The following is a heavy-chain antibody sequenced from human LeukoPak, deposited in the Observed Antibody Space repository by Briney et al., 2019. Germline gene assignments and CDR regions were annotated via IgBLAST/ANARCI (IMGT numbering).Heavy chain of an antibody. CDR1: GGSISDHY. CDR2: MYVSGTT. D-gene: IGHD3-10*01. Sequence: SETLSLTCSVSGGSISDHYLSWIRKPAGKGLEWIGRMYVSGTTNYNPSLRSRVTMSMDTSKNQFSLRLTSVTAADTAVYYCARDLLVRGENVWGKGTTVTVSS. V-gene: IGHV4-4*07. CDR3: ARDLLVRGENV. J-gene: IGHJ6*04.